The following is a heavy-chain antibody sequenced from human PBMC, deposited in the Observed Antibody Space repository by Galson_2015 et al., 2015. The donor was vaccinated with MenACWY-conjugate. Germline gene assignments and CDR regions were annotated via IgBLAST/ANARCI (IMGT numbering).Heavy chain of an antibody. D-gene: IGHD3-3*01. CDR3: AKDLETTPFYYSGMDV. CDR1: GFTFSSYA. J-gene: IGHJ6*02. Sequence: LRLSCAASGFTFSSYAMSWVRQAPGKGLEWVSGISGSGGSTFYADSVKSRFTISRDNSKNTLYLQMNSLRAEDTAVYYCAKDLETTPFYYSGMDVWGLGTTVTVSS. CDR2: ISGSGGST. V-gene: IGHV3-23*01.